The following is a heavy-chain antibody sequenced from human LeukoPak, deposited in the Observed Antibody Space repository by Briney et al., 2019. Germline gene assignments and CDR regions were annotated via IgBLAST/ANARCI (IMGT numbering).Heavy chain of an antibody. CDR2: ISGSGGST. J-gene: IGHJ6*02. Sequence: GGSLRLSCAASGFTFSSYAMSWVRQAPGKGLEWVSAISGSGGSTYYADSVKGRFTISRDNSKNTLYLQMNSLRAEDTAVYYCAKDLLKVNGFGELLDYYYYYGMDVWGQGTTVTVSS. V-gene: IGHV3-23*01. D-gene: IGHD3-10*01. CDR3: AKDLLKVNGFGELLDYYYYYGMDV. CDR1: GFTFSSYA.